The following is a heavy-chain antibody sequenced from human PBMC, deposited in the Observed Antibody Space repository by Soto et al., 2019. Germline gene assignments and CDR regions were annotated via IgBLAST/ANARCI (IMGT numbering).Heavy chain of an antibody. D-gene: IGHD3-22*01. CDR2: IYSSGST. CDR3: ARGGGYDS. CDR1: GVSISSGDDY. V-gene: IGHV4-30-4*01. J-gene: IGHJ4*02. Sequence: QVQLQESGPGLVKPSQTLSLTCIVSGVSISSGDDYWSWIRQPPGKGLEWIGYIYSSGSTYSNPSLRSRATISADTSKNQFSLKLTSVTAADTAVYYCARGGGYDSWGQGALVTVSS.